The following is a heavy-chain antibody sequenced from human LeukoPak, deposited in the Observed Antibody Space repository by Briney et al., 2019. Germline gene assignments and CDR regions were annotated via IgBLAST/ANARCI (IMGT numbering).Heavy chain of an antibody. Sequence: GGSLRLSCAASGFTLSTYWKSWVRQAPGKGLEWVAIINLDGSEKFYVDSVKGRFTISRDNGKNSLHLQINSLRAEDTAVYYCARGWLSDWGQGTLVTVSS. CDR2: INLDGSEK. J-gene: IGHJ4*02. CDR1: GFTLSTYW. CDR3: ARGWLSD. V-gene: IGHV3-7*04. D-gene: IGHD3-22*01.